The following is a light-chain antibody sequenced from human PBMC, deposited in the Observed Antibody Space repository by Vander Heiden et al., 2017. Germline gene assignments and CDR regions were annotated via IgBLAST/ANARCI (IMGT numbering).Light chain of an antibody. CDR3: AAWDDTLKGV. J-gene: IGLJ3*02. CDR2: GNS. Sequence: QSVLTQPPSASRTPGHQLPISCSGSSSNIGSNTVNWYQQLPGTPPKLLIYGNSQRPSGVPDRFSGSKSGTSASLAISGLQSEDEADYYCAAWDDTLKGVFGGGTKLTVL. V-gene: IGLV1-44*01. CDR1: SSNIGSNT.